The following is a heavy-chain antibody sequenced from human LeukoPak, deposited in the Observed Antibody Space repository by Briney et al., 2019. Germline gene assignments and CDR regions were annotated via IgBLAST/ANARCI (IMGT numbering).Heavy chain of an antibody. CDR2: IIPIFGTA. V-gene: IGHV1-69*01. J-gene: IGHJ4*02. Sequence: SVKVSCKASGGTFSSYAISWVRQAPGQGLEWMGGIIPIFGTANYAQKFQGRVTITADESTSTAYMELSSLRSEDTAVYYCARDKGYDILTGYEKFDYWGQGTLVTVSS. D-gene: IGHD3-9*01. CDR1: GGTFSSYA. CDR3: ARDKGYDILTGYEKFDY.